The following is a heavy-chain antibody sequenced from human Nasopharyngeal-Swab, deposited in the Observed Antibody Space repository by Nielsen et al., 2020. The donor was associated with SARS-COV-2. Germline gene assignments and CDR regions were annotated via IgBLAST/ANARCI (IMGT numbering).Heavy chain of an antibody. D-gene: IGHD2-15*01. V-gene: IGHV3-21*01. CDR3: ARCSPSKCHLGNGLDV. J-gene: IGHJ6*02. CDR2: ISSCCDSI. CDR1: GFTFSSHS. Sequence: GGSLRLSCAASGFTFSSHSMIWVRQPPGKGLELLSSISSCCDSIPHADSVKGRFTISRDNAKNSLYLQMNSLRAEDTAVYYCARCSPSKCHLGNGLDVWGQGTTVTVSS.